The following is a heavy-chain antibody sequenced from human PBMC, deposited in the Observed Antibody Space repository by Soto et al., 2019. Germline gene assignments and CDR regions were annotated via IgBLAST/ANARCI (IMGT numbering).Heavy chain of an antibody. CDR1: GFTFSSYW. D-gene: IGHD4-17*01. J-gene: IGHJ4*02. V-gene: IGHV3-7*05. Sequence: EVQLVESGGGLVQPGGSLRLSCAASGFTFSSYWMSWVRQAPGKGLEWVANIKQDGSEKYYVDYVKGRFTIYRDNAKNSLYLQMNSLRAEDTAVYYCARDGSEWGYGGDYWGQGTLVTVSS. CDR3: ARDGSEWGYGGDY. CDR2: IKQDGSEK.